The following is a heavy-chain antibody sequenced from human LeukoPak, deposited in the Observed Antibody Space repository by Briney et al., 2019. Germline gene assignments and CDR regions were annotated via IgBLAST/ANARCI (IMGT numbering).Heavy chain of an antibody. D-gene: IGHD2-2*01. Sequence: PGGSLRLSRAASGFTFSSYGIHGVRQAPSKGLAWVAVISYDGSNKYYADSVKGRFPISRDNSKNTLYLQMTRLRAEDTAVDYCAKGEYQELFDYWGQGALVTVSS. J-gene: IGHJ4*02. CDR2: ISYDGSNK. CDR1: GFTFSSYG. CDR3: AKGEYQELFDY. V-gene: IGHV3-30*18.